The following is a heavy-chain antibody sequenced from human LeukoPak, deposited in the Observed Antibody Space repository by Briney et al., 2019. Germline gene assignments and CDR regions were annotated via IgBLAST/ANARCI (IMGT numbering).Heavy chain of an antibody. CDR1: GGTFTGYY. D-gene: IGHD2-21*02. Sequence: ASVKVSCKASGGTFTGYYMHWVRQAPGQGLEWMGRINPNSGGTNYAQKFQGRVTMTRDTSISTAYMELSGLRYDDTAVYYCVREYCGGDCYPWNWGQGTLVTVSS. J-gene: IGHJ4*02. V-gene: IGHV1-2*06. CDR3: VREYCGGDCYPWN. CDR2: INPNSGGT.